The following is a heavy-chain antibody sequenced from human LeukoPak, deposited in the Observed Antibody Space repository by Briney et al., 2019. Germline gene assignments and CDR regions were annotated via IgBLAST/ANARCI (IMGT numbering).Heavy chain of an antibody. CDR3: AKDSPYYPPDYGMDV. V-gene: IGHV3-30*18. D-gene: IGHD3-10*01. Sequence: GGSLRLSCAASGFTFSSYGIHWVRQAPGKGLEWVAVISYDGSNKYYADSVKGRFTISRDNPKNTLYLQMNSLRAEDTAVYYCAKDSPYYPPDYGMDVWGQGTTVTVSS. J-gene: IGHJ6*02. CDR1: GFTFSSYG. CDR2: ISYDGSNK.